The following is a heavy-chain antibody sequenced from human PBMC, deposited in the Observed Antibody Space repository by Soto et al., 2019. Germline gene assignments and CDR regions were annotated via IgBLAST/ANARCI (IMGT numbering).Heavy chain of an antibody. CDR1: GGSISSYY. Sequence: SETLSLTCTVSGGSISSYYWNWIRQSPGKERKYIGSIYFRGTTNYIPSLKRRVTMSADTSKNQFSLKLNSVTAADTAVYYCARMNYYDTSGYPFDYWGQGMMVTVSS. CDR3: ARMNYYDTSGYPFDY. D-gene: IGHD3-22*01. V-gene: IGHV4-59*01. J-gene: IGHJ4*02. CDR2: IYFRGTT.